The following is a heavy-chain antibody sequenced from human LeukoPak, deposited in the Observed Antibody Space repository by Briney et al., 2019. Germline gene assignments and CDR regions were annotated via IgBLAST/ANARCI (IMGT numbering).Heavy chain of an antibody. CDR2: MNPNIGNT. D-gene: IGHD2-21*01. V-gene: IGHV1-8*01. CDR3: ARDPLHIVGGLDYFDY. CDR1: GYTFTSYD. J-gene: IGHJ4*02. Sequence: GAPVKVSCKTSGYTFTSYDINWVRQATGQGLEWMGWMNPNIGNTGYAQNFQGRVTMTRNTSISTAYMELSSLRSEDTAVYYCARDPLHIVGGLDYFDYWGQGTLVTVSS.